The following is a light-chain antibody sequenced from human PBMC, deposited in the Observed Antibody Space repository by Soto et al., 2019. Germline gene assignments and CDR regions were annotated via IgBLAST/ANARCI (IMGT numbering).Light chain of an antibody. V-gene: IGLV2-14*01. Sequence: QSALTQPASVSGSPGQSITISCTGTNSDVGAFDFVSWYQQHPGKAPKLIIYGVTNRPSGLSDRFSGSKSGNMASLTISGLQTEDEADYYCSSYTTSSTLVFGTGTKVTVL. CDR1: NSDVGAFDF. CDR3: SSYTTSSTLV. CDR2: GVT. J-gene: IGLJ1*01.